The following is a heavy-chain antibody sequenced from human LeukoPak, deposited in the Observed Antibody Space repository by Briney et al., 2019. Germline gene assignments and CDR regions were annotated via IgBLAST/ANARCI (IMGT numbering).Heavy chain of an antibody. CDR1: GYTFTSYD. J-gene: IGHJ6*03. CDR2: MNPNSGNT. D-gene: IGHD3-10*01. Sequence: ASVKVSCKASGYTFTSYDINWVRQATGQGLEWMGWMNPNSGNTGYAQKFQGRVTMTRNTTISTAYMELSSLRSEDTAVYYCARAPERVRGVIISYHYYYYMDVCGKGTTVTVSS. V-gene: IGHV1-8*01. CDR3: ARAPERVRGVIISYHYYYYMDV.